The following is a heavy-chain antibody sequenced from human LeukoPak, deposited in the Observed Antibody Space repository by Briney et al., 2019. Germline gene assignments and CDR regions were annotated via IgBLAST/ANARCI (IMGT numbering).Heavy chain of an antibody. CDR3: ATEDSSDYYSFDY. CDR1: GFTFSSYG. V-gene: IGHV3-7*03. D-gene: IGHD3-22*01. CDR2: IKQDGSEK. J-gene: IGHJ4*02. Sequence: GGSLRLSCAASGFTFSSYGMSWVRQAPGKGLEWVANIKQDGSEKYYVDSVKGRFTVSRDNAENSLYLQMNSLKAEDTAAYYCATEDSSDYYSFDYWGQGTLVTVSS.